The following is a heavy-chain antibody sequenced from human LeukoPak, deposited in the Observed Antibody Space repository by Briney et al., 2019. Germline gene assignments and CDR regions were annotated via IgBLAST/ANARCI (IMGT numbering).Heavy chain of an antibody. Sequence: SETLSLTCTVSGGSISSYYWSWIRQPPGKGLEWIGYIYYSGSTNYNPSLKSRVTMSVDTSKNQFSLKLSSVTAADTAVYYCARDCSGGSCYSALDYWGQGTLVTVSS. CDR2: IYYSGST. CDR1: GGSISSYY. V-gene: IGHV4-59*12. J-gene: IGHJ4*02. CDR3: ARDCSGGSCYSALDY. D-gene: IGHD2-15*01.